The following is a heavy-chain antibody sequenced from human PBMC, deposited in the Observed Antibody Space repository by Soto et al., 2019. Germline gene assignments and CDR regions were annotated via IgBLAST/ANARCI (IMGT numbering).Heavy chain of an antibody. CDR3: ARHTGHGGLDY. Sequence: QVQLQQSGPGLVKPSQTLSLTCVISGDSVSSNSAAWNWIRQSPSSGLEWLGRTYYRSKWSNDYALSVKSRITITPDASKNQFSLHLNSVIPEDTAMYYCARHTGHGGLDYWAQGTLVTVSS. V-gene: IGHV6-1*01. CDR2: TYYRSKWSN. J-gene: IGHJ4*02. CDR1: GDSVSSNSAA. D-gene: IGHD2-8*02.